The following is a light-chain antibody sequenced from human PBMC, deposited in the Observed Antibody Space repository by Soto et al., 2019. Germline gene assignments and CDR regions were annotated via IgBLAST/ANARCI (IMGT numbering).Light chain of an antibody. CDR2: DAS. CDR3: QQSYSTPRT. CDR1: QSISSW. Sequence: DIQMTQSPSTLSASVGDRVTITCRASQSISSWLAWYQQKPGKAPKLLIYDASSLESGFPSRFSGSGSGTDFTLTISSLQPEDFATYYCQQSYSTPRTFGQGTKVDIK. J-gene: IGKJ1*01. V-gene: IGKV1-5*01.